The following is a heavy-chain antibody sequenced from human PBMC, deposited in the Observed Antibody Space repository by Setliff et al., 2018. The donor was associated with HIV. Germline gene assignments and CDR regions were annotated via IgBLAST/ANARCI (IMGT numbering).Heavy chain of an antibody. CDR3: ARDYKGDGYSAYDAYYFDA. Sequence: SETLSLTCAVSGGSITSINWGSWVRQPPGKGLEWIGEIYHSGSTNYNPSLKSRLTISVDKANNQFSLRLSSVTAAATAVYYCARDYKGDGYSAYDAYYFDAWGQGTLVTVSS. J-gene: IGHJ4*02. CDR1: GGSITSINW. D-gene: IGHD5-12*01. V-gene: IGHV4-4*02. CDR2: IYHSGST.